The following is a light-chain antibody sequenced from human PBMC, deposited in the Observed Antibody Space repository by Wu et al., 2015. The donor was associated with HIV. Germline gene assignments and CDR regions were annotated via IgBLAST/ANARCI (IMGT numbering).Light chain of an antibody. J-gene: IGKJ5*01. CDR3: QHFYYSFVT. CDR1: QGINQF. Sequence: AVQLTQSPASLSASVGDRVTLTCRASQGINQFLAWYQQKPGKSPSLLIYGASKLESGVSSRFSGSGSGTHFTLTITNLQPEDFATYYCQHFYYSFVTFGQGTRLEIK. CDR2: GAS. V-gene: IGKV1D-13*01.